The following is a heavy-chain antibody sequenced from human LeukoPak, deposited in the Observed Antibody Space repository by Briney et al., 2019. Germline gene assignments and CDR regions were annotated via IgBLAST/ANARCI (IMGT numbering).Heavy chain of an antibody. Sequence: PGGSLRLSCAASGFTFNTYWMHWVRQAPGKGLVWVSRINSDGSSTTYYADSVKGRFTISRDNAKNTLYLEMNSLRAEGTAVYYCTSQADSDYWGQGTLVTVSS. CDR1: GFTFNTYW. J-gene: IGHJ4*02. V-gene: IGHV3-74*01. CDR2: INSDGSST. D-gene: IGHD3-22*01. CDR3: TSQADSDY.